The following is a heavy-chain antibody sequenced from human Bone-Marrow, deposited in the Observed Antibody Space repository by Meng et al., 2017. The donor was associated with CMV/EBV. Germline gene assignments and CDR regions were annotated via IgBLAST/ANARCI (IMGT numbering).Heavy chain of an antibody. V-gene: IGHV3-48*04. Sequence: GESLKISCAASGFTFSSYSMNWVRQAPGKGLEWVSYISSSSSTIYYADSVKGRFTISRDNAKNSLYLQMNSLRAEDAAVYYCARAPESNTGPSTLGMDVWGQGTTVTVSS. CDR2: ISSSSSTI. J-gene: IGHJ6*02. CDR3: ARAPESNTGPSTLGMDV. D-gene: IGHD4-11*01. CDR1: GFTFSSYS.